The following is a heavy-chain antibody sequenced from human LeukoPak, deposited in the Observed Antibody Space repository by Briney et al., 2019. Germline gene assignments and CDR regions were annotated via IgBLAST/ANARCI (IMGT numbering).Heavy chain of an antibody. CDR2: IGGSGDST. D-gene: IGHD2-15*01. J-gene: IGHJ4*02. V-gene: IGHV3-23*01. CDR3: AKDLLGWRGPFDY. CDR1: GFTFSSYW. Sequence: GGSLRLSCAASGFTFSSYWMSWVRQAPGKGLEWVSAIGGSGDSTYYADSVKGRFTISRDNSKNTLYLQMNSLRAEDTAVYYCAKDLLGWRGPFDYWGQGTLVTVSS.